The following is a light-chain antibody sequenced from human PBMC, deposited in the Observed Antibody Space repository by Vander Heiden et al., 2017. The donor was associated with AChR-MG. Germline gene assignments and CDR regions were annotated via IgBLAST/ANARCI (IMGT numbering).Light chain of an antibody. CDR3: QAWDSGTVV. V-gene: IGLV3-1*01. J-gene: IGLJ2*01. Sequence: EPTQPTSVSLSPGQTASITCSGDKLGDKYTCWYQQKPGQSPVLVIYQDNKRPSGIPERFSGSNSGNTATLTISGTQAMDEADYYCQAWDSGTVVFGGGTKLTVL. CDR2: QDN. CDR1: KLGDKY.